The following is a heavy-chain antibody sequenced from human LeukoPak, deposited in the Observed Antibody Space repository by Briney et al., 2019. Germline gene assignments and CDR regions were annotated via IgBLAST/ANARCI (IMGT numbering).Heavy chain of an antibody. Sequence: ASVKASCKASGGTFSSYAISWVRQAPGQGLEWMGRIIPILGIANYAQKFQGRVTITADKSTSTAYMELSSLRSEDTAVYYCARFDRAAVAGNKNSYFDYWGQGTLVTVSS. D-gene: IGHD6-19*01. CDR2: IIPILGIA. V-gene: IGHV1-69*04. CDR3: ARFDRAAVAGNKNSYFDY. CDR1: GGTFSSYA. J-gene: IGHJ4*02.